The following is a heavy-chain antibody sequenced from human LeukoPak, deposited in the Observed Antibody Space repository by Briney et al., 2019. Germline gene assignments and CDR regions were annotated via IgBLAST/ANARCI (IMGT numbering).Heavy chain of an antibody. V-gene: IGHV1-8*01. CDR3: ARGAPQYCSSTSCYEFDY. Sequence: ASVKVSCKASGYTFTSYDINWVRQATGQGLEWMGWMNPNSGNTGCAQKFQGRVTMTRNTSISTAYMELSSLRSEDTAVYYCARGAPQYCSSTSCYEFDYWGQGTLVTVSS. CDR1: GYTFTSYD. D-gene: IGHD2-2*01. J-gene: IGHJ4*02. CDR2: MNPNSGNT.